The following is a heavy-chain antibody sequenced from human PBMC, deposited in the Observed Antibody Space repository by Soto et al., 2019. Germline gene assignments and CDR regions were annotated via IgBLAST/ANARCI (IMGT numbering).Heavy chain of an antibody. Sequence: QITLKASGPTLVKPTQTLTLTCTFSGFSLSTGGVGVGWIRQPPGKAPEWLALIYWNDDKRYSPSLNSRLTTTKDTSKNQVVLTMSNMDPVDTATYYCGGYNVLTRYHGYGMDVWGQGTTVTVSS. CDR3: GGYNVLTRYHGYGMDV. V-gene: IGHV2-5*01. J-gene: IGHJ6*02. D-gene: IGHD3-9*01. CDR2: IYWNDDK. CDR1: GFSLSTGGVG.